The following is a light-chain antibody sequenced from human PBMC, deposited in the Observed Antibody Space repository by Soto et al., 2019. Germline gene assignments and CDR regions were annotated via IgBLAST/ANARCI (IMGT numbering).Light chain of an antibody. J-gene: IGKJ1*01. CDR3: QQHGNAPMT. Sequence: EIVLTQSPGTLSLSPGERATLSCRASQSVSSSYLAWYHQKPGQAPRLLIYGASSRATGIPDRFSGSGSGTDFTLTISRLEPEDFAVYYCQQHGNAPMTFGQGTKVEIK. V-gene: IGKV3-20*01. CDR2: GAS. CDR1: QSVSSSY.